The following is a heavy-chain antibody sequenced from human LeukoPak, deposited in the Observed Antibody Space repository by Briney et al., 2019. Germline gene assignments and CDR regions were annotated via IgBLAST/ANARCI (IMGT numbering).Heavy chain of an antibody. CDR1: GGSFSGYY. V-gene: IGHV4-34*01. CDR2: INHSEST. Sequence: SETLSLTCAVYGGSFSGYYWSWIRQPPGKGLEWIGEINHSESTNYNPSLKSRVTISVDTSKNQFSLKLGSVTAADTAVYYCARGPYCGGDCYSHLDYWGQGTLVTVSS. D-gene: IGHD2-21*02. CDR3: ARGPYCGGDCYSHLDY. J-gene: IGHJ4*02.